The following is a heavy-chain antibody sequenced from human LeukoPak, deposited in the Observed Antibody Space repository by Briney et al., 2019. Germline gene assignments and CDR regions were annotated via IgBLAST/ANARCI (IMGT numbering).Heavy chain of an antibody. CDR3: AKDDDSSGYAEYFQH. CDR2: IYSGGST. J-gene: IGHJ1*01. D-gene: IGHD3-22*01. Sequence: GGSLRLSCAASEFSVGSNYMTWVRQAPGKGLEWVSLIYSGGSTYYADSVKGRFTISRDNSKNTLYLQMNSLRAEDTAVYYCAKDDDSSGYAEYFQHWGQGTLVTVSS. CDR1: EFSVGSNY. V-gene: IGHV3-66*01.